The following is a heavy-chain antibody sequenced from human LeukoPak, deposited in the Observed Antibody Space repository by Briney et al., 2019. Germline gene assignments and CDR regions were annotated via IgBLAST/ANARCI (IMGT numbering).Heavy chain of an antibody. CDR2: ISYDGSIK. Sequence: GGSLRLSCAASGFTFSSYAMHWVRQAPGKGLEWVAVISYDGSIKYYADSVKGRFTISRDNSKNTLYLQMNSLRAEDTAVYYCARGGDYGDQPGRNWFDPWGQGTLVTVSS. V-gene: IGHV3-30-3*01. CDR3: ARGGDYGDQPGRNWFDP. CDR1: GFTFSSYA. J-gene: IGHJ5*02. D-gene: IGHD4-17*01.